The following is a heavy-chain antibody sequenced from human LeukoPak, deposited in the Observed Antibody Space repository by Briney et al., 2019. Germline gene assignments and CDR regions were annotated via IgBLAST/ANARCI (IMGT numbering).Heavy chain of an antibody. J-gene: IGHJ3*02. V-gene: IGHV3-23*01. CDR2: ISGNGDGT. CDR3: AKDPNGDYIGTFDI. Sequence: GSLRLSCATSKLNFNSYGMTWVRQAPGKGLEWVSSISGNGDGTQYAASVQGRFTISRDNSKNTLYLQMNNLRAEDTAVYYCAKDPNGDYIGTFDIWGQGTMVTVSS. D-gene: IGHD4-17*01. CDR1: KLNFNSYG.